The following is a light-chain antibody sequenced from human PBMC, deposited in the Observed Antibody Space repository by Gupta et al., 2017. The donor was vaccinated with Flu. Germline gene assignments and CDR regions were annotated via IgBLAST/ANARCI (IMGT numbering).Light chain of an antibody. CDR3: SSHAGRVIWL. V-gene: IGLV2-11*01. Sequence: QSAPTQPRTVSGSPGQSVTISCTGTSSDVGSSNRVSWYQQRPGNAPKLILYDVTERPSVVPGRFSGSKSGNTASLSISGLQEDDEADYYCSSHAGRVIWLFGTGTTVTVL. CDR1: SSDVGSSNR. CDR2: DVT. J-gene: IGLJ1*01.